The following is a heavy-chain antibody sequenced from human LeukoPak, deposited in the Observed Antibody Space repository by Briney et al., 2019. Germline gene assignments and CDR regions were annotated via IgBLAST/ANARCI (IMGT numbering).Heavy chain of an antibody. V-gene: IGHV3-23*01. CDR3: AKAASPVHSRNWFDS. Sequence: GGSLRLSCAASGFTFSSYAMSWVRQAPGKGLEWVSSISGSGTNTDYADSVKGRFTISRDNSKNTVNVQMNSLRAEDTAVYYCAKAASPVHSRNWFDSWGQGTLVTVSS. CDR2: ISGSGTNT. J-gene: IGHJ5*01. D-gene: IGHD6-13*01. CDR1: GFTFSSYA.